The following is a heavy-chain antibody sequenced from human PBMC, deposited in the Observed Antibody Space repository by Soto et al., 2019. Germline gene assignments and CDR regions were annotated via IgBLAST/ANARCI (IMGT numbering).Heavy chain of an antibody. Sequence: PSETLSLTCGVTGGSFNGYFWSWIRQPPGKGLEWIGQVNPSGTTNYNPSLKSRVTISVDTSNNQLSLKLRSVTAADTAVYYCARHDGFSSGWIFDYWGHGTLVTVSS. V-gene: IGHV4-34*01. CDR2: VNPSGTT. J-gene: IGHJ4*01. CDR1: GGSFNGYF. CDR3: ARHDGFSSGWIFDY. D-gene: IGHD6-19*01.